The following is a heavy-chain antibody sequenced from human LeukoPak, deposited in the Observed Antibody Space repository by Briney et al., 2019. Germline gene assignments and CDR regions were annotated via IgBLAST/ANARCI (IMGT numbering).Heavy chain of an antibody. V-gene: IGHV4-38-2*02. CDR2: MYKSGST. Sequence: SGAPSVTPAVPRYSLTRGYHCRWTPQPPGKGLEWMRCMYKSGSTYYNQSLRSPVTISVDTYKNRFSLKLSSVTDSDTDLYHCARDGGIVGAANPYFDYWGQGTLVTVSS. D-gene: IGHD1-26*01. CDR3: ARDGGIVGAANPYFDY. CDR1: RYSLTRGYH. J-gene: IGHJ4*02.